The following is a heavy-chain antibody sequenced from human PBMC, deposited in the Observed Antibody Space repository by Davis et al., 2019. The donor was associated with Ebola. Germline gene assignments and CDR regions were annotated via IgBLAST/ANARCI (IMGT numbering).Heavy chain of an antibody. J-gene: IGHJ6*03. CDR2: VSRKGGI. Sequence: GESLKISCAASGFTFNKYGMSWVRQALGKGLEWVAAVSRKGGIYYADSVKGRFTVSRDNSKNTLYLEMNSLRVEDRAVYYCAKTYCSRASCSWEHHYYYFYMDVWGKGTTVTVSS. V-gene: IGHV3-23*01. D-gene: IGHD2-2*01. CDR1: GFTFNKYG. CDR3: AKTYCSRASCSWEHHYYYFYMDV.